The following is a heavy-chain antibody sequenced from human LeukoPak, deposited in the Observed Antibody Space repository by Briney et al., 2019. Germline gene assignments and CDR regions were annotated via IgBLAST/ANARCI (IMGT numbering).Heavy chain of an antibody. J-gene: IGHJ4*02. CDR2: IKSKTDGGTTDGGTT. CDR3: TTFLLG. Sequence: GGSLRLACAASGFTFASYAMTWVRQAPGKGLEWVGRIKSKTDGGTTDGGTTDYAAPAKGRFTISRDDSKNTLYLQMNSLKTEDTAVYYCTTFLLGGGQGTLVTVSS. CDR1: GFTFASYA. V-gene: IGHV3-15*01. D-gene: IGHD2/OR15-2a*01.